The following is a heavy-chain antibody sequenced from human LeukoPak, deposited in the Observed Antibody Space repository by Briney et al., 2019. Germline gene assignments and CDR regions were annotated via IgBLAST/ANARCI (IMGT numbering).Heavy chain of an antibody. J-gene: IGHJ4*02. CDR2: INHSGST. CDR3: ARGLYYFDY. V-gene: IGHV4-34*01. Sequence: PSETLSLTCAVYGGSFSGYYWSWILQPPGKGLEWIGEINHSGSTNYNPSLKSRVTISVDTSKNQFSLKLSPVTAADTAVYYCARGLYYFDYWGQGTLVTVSS. CDR1: GGSFSGYY.